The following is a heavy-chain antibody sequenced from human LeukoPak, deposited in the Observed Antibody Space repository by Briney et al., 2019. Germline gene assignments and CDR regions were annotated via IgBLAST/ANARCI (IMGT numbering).Heavy chain of an antibody. CDR1: GFTFSSYA. CDR3: AARDESIAAAGNLGGFDP. CDR2: ISYDGSNK. D-gene: IGHD6-13*01. V-gene: IGHV3-30-3*01. J-gene: IGHJ5*02. Sequence: TGWSLRLSCAASGFTFSSYAMSWVRQAPGKGLEWVAVISYDGSNKYYADSVKGRFTISRDNSKNTLYLQMNSLRAEDTAVYYCAARDESIAAAGNLGGFDPWGQGTLVTVSS.